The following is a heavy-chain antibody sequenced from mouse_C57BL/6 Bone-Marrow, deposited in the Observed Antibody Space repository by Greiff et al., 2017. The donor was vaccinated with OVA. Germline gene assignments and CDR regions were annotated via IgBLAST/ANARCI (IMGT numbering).Heavy chain of an antibody. CDR2: ISSGSSTI. Sequence: VQLQQSGGGLVKPGGSLKLSCAASGFTFSDYGMHWVRQAPEKGLEWVAYISSGSSTIYYADTVKGRFTISRDNAKNTLFLQMTSLRSEDTAMYYCARRYGNYYAMDYWGQGTSVTVSS. CDR1: GFTFSDYG. D-gene: IGHD2-1*01. J-gene: IGHJ4*01. V-gene: IGHV5-17*01. CDR3: ARRYGNYYAMDY.